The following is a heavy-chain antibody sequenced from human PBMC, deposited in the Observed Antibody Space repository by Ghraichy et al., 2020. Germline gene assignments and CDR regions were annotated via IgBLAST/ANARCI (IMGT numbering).Heavy chain of an antibody. Sequence: LSLTCAASGLTFSSYWMSWVRQAPGKGLEWVANIKQDGSEKYYVDSVKGRFTISRDNAKNSLYLQMNSLRAEDTAVYYCAKTNYESVWGSYPLGYWGQGTLVTVSS. J-gene: IGHJ4*02. CDR1: GLTFSSYW. CDR2: IKQDGSEK. V-gene: IGHV3-7*01. CDR3: AKTNYESVWGSYPLGY. D-gene: IGHD3-16*01.